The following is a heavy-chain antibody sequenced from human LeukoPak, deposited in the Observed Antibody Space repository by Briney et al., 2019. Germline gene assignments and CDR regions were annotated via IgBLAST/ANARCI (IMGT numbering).Heavy chain of an antibody. CDR3: ARDSVAGSIAAAGTSWFDP. CDR1: GGTFSSYA. V-gene: IGHV1-69*13. D-gene: IGHD6-13*01. CDR2: IIPIFGTA. Sequence: EASVKVSCKASGGTFSSYAISWVRQAPGQGLEWMGGIIPIFGTANYAQKFQGRVTITGDESTSTAYMELSSLRSEDTAVYYCARDSVAGSIAAAGTSWFDPWGQGTLVTVSS. J-gene: IGHJ5*02.